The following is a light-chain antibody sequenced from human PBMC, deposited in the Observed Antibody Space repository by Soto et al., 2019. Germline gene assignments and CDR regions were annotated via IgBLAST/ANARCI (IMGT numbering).Light chain of an antibody. CDR1: QSISSW. Sequence: DIQMTQSPSTLSASVGDRVTITCRASQSISSWLAWYQQKPGKAPKLLIYDASSLESGVPSRFGGSGSGTEFTLTISSLQPDDFATYYCQQYNSYSPGYTFGQGTKLEIK. CDR3: QQYNSYSPGYT. V-gene: IGKV1-5*01. J-gene: IGKJ2*01. CDR2: DAS.